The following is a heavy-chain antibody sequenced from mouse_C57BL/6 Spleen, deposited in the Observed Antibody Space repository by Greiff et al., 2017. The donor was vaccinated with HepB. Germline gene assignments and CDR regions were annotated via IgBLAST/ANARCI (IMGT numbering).Heavy chain of an antibody. CDR2: ISDGGSYT. J-gene: IGHJ2*01. CDR3: ARVDGYDDY. D-gene: IGHD2-2*01. Sequence: EVKLVESGGGLVKPGGSLKLSCAASGFTLSSYAMSWVRQTPEKRLEWVATISDGGSYTYYPDNVKGRFTISRDNAKNHLYLQMSHLKSADTAMYYCARVDGYDDYWGQGTTLTVSS. V-gene: IGHV5-4*03. CDR1: GFTLSSYA.